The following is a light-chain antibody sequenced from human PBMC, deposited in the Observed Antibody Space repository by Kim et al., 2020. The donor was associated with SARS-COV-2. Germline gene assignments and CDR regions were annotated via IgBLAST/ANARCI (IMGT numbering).Light chain of an antibody. CDR3: QAWDSSTVV. CDR2: QDN. V-gene: IGLV3-1*01. J-gene: IGLJ2*01. CDR1: KLGEKY. Sequence: SYELTQPPSVSVSPGQTASITCSGDKLGEKYACWYQQRPGQSPVVVIYQDNRRPSGIPERFSGSNSGNTATLTVSGTQAMAEADYYCQAWDSSTVVFGGG.